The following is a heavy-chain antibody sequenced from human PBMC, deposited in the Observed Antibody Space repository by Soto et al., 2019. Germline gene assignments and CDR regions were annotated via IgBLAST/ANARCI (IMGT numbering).Heavy chain of an antibody. CDR1: GGSFSGHD. CDR2: INQSGST. V-gene: IGHV4-34*01. CDR3: ARGPPFH. J-gene: IGHJ4*02. Sequence: PSETLSLTCAVEGGSFSGHDGSWIRQPPGKGLEWIGEINQSGSTNYKPSLKSRVTLSVDTSKNQFSLKLSSVTAADTAVYYCARGPPFHWGQGTLVTVSS. D-gene: IGHD3-16*01.